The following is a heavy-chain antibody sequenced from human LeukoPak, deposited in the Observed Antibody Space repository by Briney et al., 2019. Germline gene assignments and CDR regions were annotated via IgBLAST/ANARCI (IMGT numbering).Heavy chain of an antibody. V-gene: IGHV4-4*02. Sequence: SETLSLTCAVSGGSISSSNWWSWVRQPPGKGLEWIGEIYHSGSTNYNPSLKSRATISVDKSKNQFSLKLSSVTAADTAVYYCARGHYYGSGSYSGGFDDWGQGTLVTVSS. CDR3: ARGHYYGSGSYSGGFDD. CDR2: IYHSGST. D-gene: IGHD3-10*01. CDR1: GGSISSSNW. J-gene: IGHJ4*02.